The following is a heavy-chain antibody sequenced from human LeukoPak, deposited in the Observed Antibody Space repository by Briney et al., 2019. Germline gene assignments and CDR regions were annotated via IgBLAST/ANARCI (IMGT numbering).Heavy chain of an antibody. CDR1: GFTVSSNY. CDR2: IYSGGST. Sequence: GGSLRLSCVASGFTVSSNYMSWVRQAPGKGLEWVSVIYSGGSTYYADSVKGRFTISRDNSKNTLYLQMNSLRAEDTAVYYCARIDSSGWSLDDYWGQGTLVTVSS. V-gene: IGHV3-66*01. CDR3: ARIDSSGWSLDDY. D-gene: IGHD6-19*01. J-gene: IGHJ4*02.